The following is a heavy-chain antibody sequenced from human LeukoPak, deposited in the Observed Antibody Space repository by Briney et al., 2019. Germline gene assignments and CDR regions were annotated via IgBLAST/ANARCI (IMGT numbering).Heavy chain of an antibody. Sequence: GGSLRLSCAASGFTFDDYAMHWVRQAPGKGLEWVSGISWNSGNIGYADSVKGRFTISRDNAKNSLYLQMNSLRAEDMALYYCAKNRGPGIVASGIHYWGQGTLVTVSS. J-gene: IGHJ4*02. CDR1: GFTFDDYA. D-gene: IGHD6-13*01. CDR2: ISWNSGNI. V-gene: IGHV3-9*03. CDR3: AKNRGPGIVASGIHY.